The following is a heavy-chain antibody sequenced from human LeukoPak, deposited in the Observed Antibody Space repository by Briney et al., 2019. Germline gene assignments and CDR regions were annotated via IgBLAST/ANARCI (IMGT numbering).Heavy chain of an antibody. V-gene: IGHV3-33*03. CDR2: ISYNGGYI. D-gene: IGHD2/OR15-2a*01. J-gene: IGHJ4*02. Sequence: QSGGSLRLSCTASGFIFRTYNLHWVRQAPGKGLEWVAVISYNGGYIHYEDSVKGRFTISKDNAKNTVYLQMNSLRAEDTAVYYCVSFYETYWGRGTLVTVSS. CDR3: VSFYETY. CDR1: GFIFRTYN.